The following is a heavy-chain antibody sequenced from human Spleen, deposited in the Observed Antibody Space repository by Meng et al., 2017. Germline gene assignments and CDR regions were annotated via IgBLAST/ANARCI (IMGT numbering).Heavy chain of an antibody. J-gene: IGHJ5*02. Sequence: SETLSLTCTVSGSSINSGFYWGWIRQSPGKGLEWIGNIYHRGNTYYNPSLESRVTILVDTSKNQFSLKLSSVTAADTAVYYCARAGRYTGSFGWFDPWGQGTLVTVSS. D-gene: IGHD1-26*01. CDR3: ARAGRYTGSFGWFDP. CDR2: IYHRGNT. V-gene: IGHV4-38-2*02. CDR1: GSSINSGFY.